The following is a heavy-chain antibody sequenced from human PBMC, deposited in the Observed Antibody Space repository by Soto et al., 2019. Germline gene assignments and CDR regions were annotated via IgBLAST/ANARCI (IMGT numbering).Heavy chain of an antibody. Sequence: QMQLVQSGAEVKKPGSSVKVSCKASGGTLSSFINYPINWVRQAPGQGLEWMGGIVPNVGTVNYAQKFQGRVTITADKSTGTAYMELSSLRSEDXXXXYCARRDTSGFLRYFDNWGQGT. V-gene: IGHV1-69*06. D-gene: IGHD3-3*01. CDR1: GGTLSSFINYP. CDR3: ARRDTSGFLRYFDN. CDR2: IVPNVGTV. J-gene: IGHJ4*02.